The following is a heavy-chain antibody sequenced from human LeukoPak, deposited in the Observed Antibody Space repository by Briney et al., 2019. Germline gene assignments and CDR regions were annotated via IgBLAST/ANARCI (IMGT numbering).Heavy chain of an antibody. CDR3: ARGAVGPHGWKGDAFDI. V-gene: IGHV6-1*01. D-gene: IGHD1-1*01. J-gene: IGHJ3*02. Sequence: SQTLSLTCALSGDIVSSKSAAWSWISQSPSRGLEWLGRTYYRSKWYDDYAVSVKSRITINPDTSKNQFSLQLISVIPEDTAVYYCARGAVGPHGWKGDAFDIWGQGTMVTVSS. CDR1: GDIVSSKSAA. CDR2: TYYRSKWYD.